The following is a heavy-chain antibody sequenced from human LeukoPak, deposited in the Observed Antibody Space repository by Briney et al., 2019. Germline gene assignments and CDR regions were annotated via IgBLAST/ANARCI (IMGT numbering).Heavy chain of an antibody. V-gene: IGHV3-30*03. J-gene: IGHJ4*02. D-gene: IGHD6-13*01. Sequence: PGGSLRLSCAASGFTFSNYDMHWVRQAPGKGLEWVAVISYDGSNEYYIDSVKGRSTISRDNSKNTLYLQMNSLRAEDTTVYYCARHNISSSYDYWGQGTLVTVSS. CDR1: GFTFSNYD. CDR3: ARHNISSSYDY. CDR2: ISYDGSNE.